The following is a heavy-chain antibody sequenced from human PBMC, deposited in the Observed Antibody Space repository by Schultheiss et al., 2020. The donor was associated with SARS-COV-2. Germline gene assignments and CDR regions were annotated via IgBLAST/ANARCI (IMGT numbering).Heavy chain of an antibody. V-gene: IGHV3-33*08. D-gene: IGHD4-17*01. Sequence: GGSLRLSCVVSGFTFRSHGMHWVRQAPGKGLEWVAVIWYDGSNKYYADSVKGRFTISRDNSKNTLYLQMNSLRAEDTAVYYCARVAVTPRYYYYYMDVWGKGTTVTVSS. CDR2: IWYDGSNK. CDR1: GFTFRSHG. J-gene: IGHJ6*03. CDR3: ARVAVTPRYYYYYMDV.